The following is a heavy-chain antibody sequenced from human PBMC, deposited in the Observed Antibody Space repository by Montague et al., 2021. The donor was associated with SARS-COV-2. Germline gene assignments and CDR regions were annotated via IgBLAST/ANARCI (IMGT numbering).Heavy chain of an antibody. V-gene: IGHV6-1*01. J-gene: IGHJ2*01. CDR2: AYYRSKWYN. Sequence: CAISGDSVSSNIATWNWIRQSPSRGLEWLGRAYYRSKWYNDYAVSVISRVIINPDTSNNRISPQLNSVTPEDTAVYYCARAYCGGDCYFYWYFDLWGRGTLVTVSS. CDR3: ARAYCGGDCYFYWYFDL. CDR1: GDSVSSNIAT. D-gene: IGHD2-21*02.